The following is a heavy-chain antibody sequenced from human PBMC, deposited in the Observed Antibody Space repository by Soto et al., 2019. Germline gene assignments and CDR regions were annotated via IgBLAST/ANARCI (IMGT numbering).Heavy chain of an antibody. V-gene: IGHV1-18*01. J-gene: IGHJ5*02. Sequence: ASVKVSCKASGYTFHTYGITWVRQAPGQGLEWMGWISTYNGNTEYVQKFQDRVTMTTDPSTRTAYMEPRSLRSDDTAVFYCARKSSSSSWFDPWGQGTLVTVSS. D-gene: IGHD6-6*01. CDR2: ISTYNGNT. CDR1: GYTFHTYG. CDR3: ARKSSSSSWFDP.